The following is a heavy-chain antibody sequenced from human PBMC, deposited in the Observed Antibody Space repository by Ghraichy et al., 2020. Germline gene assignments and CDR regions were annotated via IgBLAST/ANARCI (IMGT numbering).Heavy chain of an antibody. CDR1: GFTFSSYG. J-gene: IGHJ4*02. V-gene: IGHV3-30*18. D-gene: IGHD3-22*01. CDR2: ISYDGSNK. Sequence: LSLTCAASGFTFSSYGMHWVRQAPGKGLEWVAVISYDGSNKYYADSVKGRFTISRDNSKNTLYLQMNSLRAEDTAVYYCAKGGSWLVVVTALDYWGQGTLVTVSS. CDR3: AKGGSWLVVVTALDY.